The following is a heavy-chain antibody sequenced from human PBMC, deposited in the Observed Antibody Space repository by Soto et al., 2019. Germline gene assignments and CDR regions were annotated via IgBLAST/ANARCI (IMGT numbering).Heavy chain of an antibody. J-gene: IGHJ4*02. D-gene: IGHD1-26*01. Sequence: QVQLQESGPGLVKPSETLSLTCTVSGDSISNYYWSWIRQPPGKGLEYIGYIFYTGSTDYNPSLKSLGTISVDTSKNQFALKLSSVTAADTAVYYCARHTTGGTYPLDYWGQGTLVTVSS. CDR3: ARHTTGGTYPLDY. V-gene: IGHV4-59*08. CDR2: IFYTGST. CDR1: GDSISNYY.